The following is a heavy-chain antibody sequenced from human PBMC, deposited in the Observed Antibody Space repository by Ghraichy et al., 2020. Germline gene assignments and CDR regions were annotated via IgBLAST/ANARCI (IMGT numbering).Heavy chain of an antibody. D-gene: IGHD6-13*01. V-gene: IGHV3-66*01. CDR2: IYSGGTT. CDR1: GFTVSSNY. Sequence: GGSLRLSCAASGFTVSSNYMSWVRQAPGKGLEWVSVIYSGGTTYYADSVKGRFTISRDNSKTTLYLQMNSLRAEDTAVYYCARDRPAAAGIFDYWGQGTRVTVSS. CDR3: ARDRPAAAGIFDY. J-gene: IGHJ4*02.